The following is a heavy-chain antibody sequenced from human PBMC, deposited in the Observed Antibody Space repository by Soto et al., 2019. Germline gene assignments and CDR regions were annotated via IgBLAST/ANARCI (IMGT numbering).Heavy chain of an antibody. CDR2: IIPIFGTA. Sequence: QVQLVQSGAEVKKPGSSVKVSCKASGGTFSSYAISWVRQAPGQGLEWMGGIIPIFGTANYAQKFQGRVTITADKSTSTAYMELSSLRSEDTAVYYCAREDRYYGSGSYTYYYGMDVWDQGTTVTVSS. J-gene: IGHJ6*02. D-gene: IGHD3-10*01. CDR3: AREDRYYGSGSYTYYYGMDV. V-gene: IGHV1-69*06. CDR1: GGTFSSYA.